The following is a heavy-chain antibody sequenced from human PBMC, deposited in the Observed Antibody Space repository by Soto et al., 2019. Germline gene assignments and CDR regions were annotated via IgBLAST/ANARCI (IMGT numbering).Heavy chain of an antibody. CDR2: IIPISDTT. Sequence: QVQLVQSGAEVKKPGSSVKVSCKASGGTVSSYAISWVRQAPGQGLEWMGGIIPISDTTNYAQKFQGRVTITADESTSTAYMELSSLRSEDTAVYYCARSQGSSTSLEIYYYYYYGMAVWGQGTTVTVSS. CDR3: ARSQGSSTSLEIYYYYYYGMAV. V-gene: IGHV1-69*01. CDR1: GGTVSSYA. J-gene: IGHJ6*02. D-gene: IGHD2-2*01.